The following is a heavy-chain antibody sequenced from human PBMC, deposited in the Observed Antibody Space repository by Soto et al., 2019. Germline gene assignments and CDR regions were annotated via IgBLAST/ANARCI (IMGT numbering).Heavy chain of an antibody. Sequence: HPGGSLRLSWAASGFIFSSYPMHWVRQAPGKGLEYVSAISSNGGSTYYANSVKGRFTISRDNSKNTLYLQMGSLRAEDMAVYYCARDFSGTGYFDYWGQGT. CDR3: ARDFSGTGYFDY. V-gene: IGHV3-64*01. CDR1: GFIFSSYP. J-gene: IGHJ4*02. D-gene: IGHD1-26*01. CDR2: ISSNGGST.